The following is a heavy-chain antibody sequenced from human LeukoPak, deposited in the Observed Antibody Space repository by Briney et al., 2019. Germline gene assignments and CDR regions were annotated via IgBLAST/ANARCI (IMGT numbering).Heavy chain of an antibody. CDR1: GFTFRSYW. CDR2: ISNDGSTI. J-gene: IGHJ5*02. Sequence: GGSLRLSCVASGFTFRSYWMHWVRQAPGKGLVWVSRISNDGSTINYADTVKGRFTISRDNVNNTLYLQMNSLRAEDTAVYYCAPNWFDPWGQGTLVTVSS. V-gene: IGHV3-74*01. CDR3: APNWFDP.